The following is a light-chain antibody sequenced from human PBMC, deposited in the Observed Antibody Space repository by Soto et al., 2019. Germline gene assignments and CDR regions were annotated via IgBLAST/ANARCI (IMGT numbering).Light chain of an antibody. V-gene: IGKV4-1*01. CDR1: QSVLYSSNNKNY. Sequence: DIVMTQSPDSLAVSLGERATINCKSSQSVLYSSNNKNYLAWYQQKPGQPPKLLIYWASTRESGVPDRFSGSGSGTDFTLTISSLQAEDVAVYYCQLYYHTPPMYTFGQGTKLEIK. CDR2: WAS. CDR3: QLYYHTPPMYT. J-gene: IGKJ2*01.